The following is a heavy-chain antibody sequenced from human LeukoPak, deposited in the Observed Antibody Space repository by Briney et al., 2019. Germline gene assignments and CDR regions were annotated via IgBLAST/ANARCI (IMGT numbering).Heavy chain of an antibody. CDR1: GGTFSSYA. V-gene: IGHV1-69*04. CDR3: ARDNPASKEFDY. Sequence: GASVKVSCKASGGTFSSYAISWVRQAPGQGLEWMGRIIPILGIANYAQKFQGRVTITADKSTSTAYMELSSLRSEDTAVYYCARDNPASKEFDYWGQGTLVTVSS. J-gene: IGHJ4*02. CDR2: IIPILGIA. D-gene: IGHD6-25*01.